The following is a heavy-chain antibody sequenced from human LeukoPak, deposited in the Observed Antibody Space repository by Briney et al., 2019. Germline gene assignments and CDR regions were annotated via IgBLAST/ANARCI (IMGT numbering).Heavy chain of an antibody. CDR2: INPAGTET. CDR1: GVSFSAYW. D-gene: IGHD2-15*01. J-gene: IGHJ4*02. Sequence: GGSLRLSCAASGVSFSAYWMTWVRQAPGTGLEWVANINPAGTETCYVDPVKGRLNISRDNDKNLLYLQMNSLRAEDTAVYYCARFGYVAAVDLWGQGTLVTVSS. CDR3: ARFGYVAAVDL. V-gene: IGHV3-7*01.